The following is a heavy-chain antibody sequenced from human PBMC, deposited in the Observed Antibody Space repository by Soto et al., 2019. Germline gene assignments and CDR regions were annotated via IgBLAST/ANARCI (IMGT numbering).Heavy chain of an antibody. D-gene: IGHD1-1*01. CDR2: SYSSGST. Sequence: SETLSLTCTVSGGSISSDDYNWSWIRQPPGEGLEWIGYSYSSGSTSYNPSLKSRLTISIDTSKNQFSLTLTSVSAADTAVYYCARDRSNSPDYFDYWGQGTLVTVSS. CDR3: ARDRSNSPDYFDY. CDR1: GGSISSDDYN. J-gene: IGHJ4*02. V-gene: IGHV4-30-4*01.